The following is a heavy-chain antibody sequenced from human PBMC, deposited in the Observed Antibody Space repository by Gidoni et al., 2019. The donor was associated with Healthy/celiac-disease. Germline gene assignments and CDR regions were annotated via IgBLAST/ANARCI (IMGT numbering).Heavy chain of an antibody. V-gene: IGHV4-30-2*01. Sequence: QLQLQESGSGLVKPSQTLSLTCAVSGGSISSGGYSWSWIRQPPGKGLEWIGYIYHSGSTYYNPSLKSRVTISVDRSKNQFSLKLSSVTAADTAVYYCARVDCGGDCYHLGGPYYFDYWGQGTLVTVSS. CDR1: GGSISSGGYS. CDR3: ARVDCGGDCYHLGGPYYFDY. CDR2: IYHSGST. J-gene: IGHJ4*02. D-gene: IGHD2-21*02.